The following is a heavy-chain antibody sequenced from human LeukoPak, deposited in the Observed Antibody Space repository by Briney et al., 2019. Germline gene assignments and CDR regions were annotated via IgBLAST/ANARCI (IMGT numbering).Heavy chain of an antibody. Sequence: RGCLRPSCAASGFTFSSYCMGWVRQAPGKGLEWVAFIRYEGSNKYYADSVKGRFTISRDNSKNTLYLQMDSLRAEDTAVYHCAKARVSYDSSGYYLWCWGQGTLVTVSS. CDR2: IRYEGSNK. V-gene: IGHV3-30*02. J-gene: IGHJ4*02. CDR1: GFTFSSYC. D-gene: IGHD3-22*01. CDR3: AKARVSYDSSGYYLWC.